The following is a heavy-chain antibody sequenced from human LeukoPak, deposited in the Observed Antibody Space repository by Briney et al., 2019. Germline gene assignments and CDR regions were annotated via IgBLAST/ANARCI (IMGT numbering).Heavy chain of an antibody. CDR2: MNPNSGNT. CDR3: ARGRRKGSCSSTSCYYFDY. Sequence: ASVKVSCKASGYTFTSYDINWVRQATGQGLEWMGWMNPNSGNTGYAQKFQGRVTITRNTSISTAYMELSGLRSEDTAVYYCARGRRKGSCSSTSCYYFDYWGQGTLVTVSS. J-gene: IGHJ4*02. CDR1: GYTFTSYD. D-gene: IGHD2-2*01. V-gene: IGHV1-8*03.